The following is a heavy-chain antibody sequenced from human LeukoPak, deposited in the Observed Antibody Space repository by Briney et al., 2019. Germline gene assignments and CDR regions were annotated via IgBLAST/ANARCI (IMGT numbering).Heavy chain of an antibody. J-gene: IGHJ4*02. CDR1: GFTFSSYW. CDR2: IKQDGSEK. V-gene: IGHV3-7*01. CDR3: ARDPYSSSSFFDY. Sequence: GGSLRLSCAASGFTFSSYWMSWVRQAPGKGLEWVANIKQDGSEKYYVDSVKGRFTISRDNAKNSLYLQMNSLRAEDTAVYYCARDPYSSSSFFDYWGQGTLVTVSS. D-gene: IGHD6-13*01.